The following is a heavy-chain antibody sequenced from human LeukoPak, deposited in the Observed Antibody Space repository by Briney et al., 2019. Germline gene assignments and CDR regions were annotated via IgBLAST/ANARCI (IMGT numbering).Heavy chain of an antibody. CDR3: ARAARFGESNWFDP. Sequence: ASVKVSCKASGYTFTGYYMHWVRQAPGQGLEWMGWINPNSGGTNYAQKFQGRVTTTRDTSISTAYMELSRLRSDDTAVYYCARAARFGESNWFDPWGQGTLVTVSS. J-gene: IGHJ5*02. CDR1: GYTFTGYY. D-gene: IGHD3-10*01. CDR2: INPNSGGT. V-gene: IGHV1-2*02.